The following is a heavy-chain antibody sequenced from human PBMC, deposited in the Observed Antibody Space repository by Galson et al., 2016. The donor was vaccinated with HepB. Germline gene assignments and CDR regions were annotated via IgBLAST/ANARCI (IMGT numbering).Heavy chain of an antibody. CDR3: TTRITIFGVSINDAFDI. D-gene: IGHD3-3*01. V-gene: IGHV3-15*01. CDR1: GFPFSNVW. Sequence: SLRLSCAASGFPFSNVWMTWVRQAPGKGLEWVGRIKSKTDGGTTDYAAPVKGRFTISRDDSKNTLYLQMNSLKTEDTALYYCTTRITIFGVSINDAFDIWGQGTMVTVSS. CDR2: IKSKTDGGTT. J-gene: IGHJ3*02.